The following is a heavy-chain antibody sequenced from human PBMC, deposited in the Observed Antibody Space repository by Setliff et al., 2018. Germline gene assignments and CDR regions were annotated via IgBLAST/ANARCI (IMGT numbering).Heavy chain of an antibody. Sequence: ASVKVSCKASGYTFTSYGISWVRQAPGQGLEWMGIINPSGGSTSYAQKFQGRVTMTRDTSTSTAYMELSSLRSEDTAVYYCARDPAFRRGGIAVAGSFDYWGQGTLVTVSS. J-gene: IGHJ4*02. V-gene: IGHV1-46*01. CDR1: GYTFTSYG. CDR3: ARDPAFRRGGIAVAGSFDY. D-gene: IGHD6-19*01. CDR2: INPSGGST.